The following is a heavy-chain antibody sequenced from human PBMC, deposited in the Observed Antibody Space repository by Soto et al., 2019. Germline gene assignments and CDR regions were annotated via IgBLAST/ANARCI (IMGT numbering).Heavy chain of an antibody. CDR2: ISGSDGKT. J-gene: IGHJ4*02. V-gene: IGHV3-23*04. D-gene: IGHD3-3*01. Sequence: EVQLVESGGGLVKPGGSLRLSCAASGFSFASFAMTWVRQAPGKGLEWVATISGSDGKTYYADSVKGRFSISRDTSRNTLYLQMNSLRADDTAIYYCAKWSYLDYWGQGTRVTVSS. CDR1: GFSFASFA. CDR3: AKWSYLDY.